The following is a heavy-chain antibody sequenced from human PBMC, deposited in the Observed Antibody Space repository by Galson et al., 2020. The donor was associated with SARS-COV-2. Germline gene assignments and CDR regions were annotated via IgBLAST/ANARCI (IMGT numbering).Heavy chain of an antibody. J-gene: IGHJ5*02. D-gene: IGHD1-1*01. CDR1: GGSINSGDYY. Sequence: SETLSLTCTVSGGSINSGDYYWICLRQPPGKGLEWIGYIYYSGSTYYNPSLKSRVTISVDTSKNQFSLRLSSVTAADTAIYYCARDRAVPPPGFDRWGQGTLVSVSS. CDR3: ARDRAVPPPGFDR. V-gene: IGHV4-30-4*01. CDR2: IYYSGST.